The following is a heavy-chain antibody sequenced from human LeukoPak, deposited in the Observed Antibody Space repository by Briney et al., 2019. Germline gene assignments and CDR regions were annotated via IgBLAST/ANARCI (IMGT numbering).Heavy chain of an antibody. J-gene: IGHJ4*02. CDR2: IYYSGST. D-gene: IGHD1-26*01. CDR1: GGSISSYY. Sequence: SETLSLTCTVSGGSISSYYWSGIRQPPGKGLEWIGYIYYSGSTNYNPSLKSRVTISVDTSKNQFSLKLSSVTAADTAVYYCARGGNSGSYLTDYWGQGTLVTVSS. V-gene: IGHV4-59*01. CDR3: ARGGNSGSYLTDY.